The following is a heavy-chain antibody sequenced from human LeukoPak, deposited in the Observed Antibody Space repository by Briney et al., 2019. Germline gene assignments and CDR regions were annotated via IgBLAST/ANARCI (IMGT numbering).Heavy chain of an antibody. CDR2: VYHSGTT. CDR1: GGSITSDY. V-gene: IGHV4-59*01. D-gene: IGHD3-16*02. Sequence: PSETLSLTCTVSGGSITSDYWSWIRQPPGKGLEWIGYVYHSGTTNYNPSLKSRVTMSVDSSRNEFSLNLRSVTAADTAVYYCARILYDYAWGSYRSGEYYFDYWGPGTLVTVSS. CDR3: ARILYDYAWGSYRSGEYYFDY. J-gene: IGHJ4*02.